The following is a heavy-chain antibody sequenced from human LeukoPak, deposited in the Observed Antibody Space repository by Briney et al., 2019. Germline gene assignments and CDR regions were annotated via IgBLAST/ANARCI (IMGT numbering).Heavy chain of an antibody. V-gene: IGHV3-48*01. D-gene: IGHD2-2*01. J-gene: IGHJ4*02. CDR1: GFTFSSYS. Sequence: GGSLRLSCAASGFTFSSYSMIWVRQAPGKGLEWVSYISSSSSTIYYADSVKGRFTISRDNAKNSLYLQMNSLRAEDTAVYYCARPVGYCSSSICYRFDNRGQGTLVTVSS. CDR2: ISSSSSTI. CDR3: ARPVGYCSSSICYRFDN.